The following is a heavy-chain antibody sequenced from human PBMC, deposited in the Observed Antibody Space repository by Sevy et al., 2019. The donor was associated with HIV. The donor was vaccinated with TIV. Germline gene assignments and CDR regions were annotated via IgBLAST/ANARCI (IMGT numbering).Heavy chain of an antibody. CDR3: ARRGVYDYYYYMDV. Sequence: GGSLRLSCAASGFTFSSYWMSWVRQAPGKGLEWVANIKQDGSEKYYVHSVKGRFTISRDNAKNSLYLQMNSPRAEDTAVYYCARRGVYDYYYYMDVWGKGTTVTVSS. V-gene: IGHV3-7*03. CDR1: GFTFSSYW. D-gene: IGHD2-8*01. CDR2: IKQDGSEK. J-gene: IGHJ6*03.